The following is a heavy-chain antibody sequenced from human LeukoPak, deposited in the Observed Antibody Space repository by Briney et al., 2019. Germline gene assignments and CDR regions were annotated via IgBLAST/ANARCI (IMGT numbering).Heavy chain of an antibody. CDR2: INPSGGST. D-gene: IGHD3-22*01. V-gene: IGHV1-46*01. J-gene: IGHJ4*02. Sequence: ASVKVSCKASGYTFTSYYMHWVRQAPGQGLEWMGIINPSGGSTSYAQKFQGRVTMTRDMSTSTVYMELSSLRSEGTAVYYCAREVLREPYYDSSGYLGYWGQGTLVTVSS. CDR3: AREVLREPYYDSSGYLGY. CDR1: GYTFTSYY.